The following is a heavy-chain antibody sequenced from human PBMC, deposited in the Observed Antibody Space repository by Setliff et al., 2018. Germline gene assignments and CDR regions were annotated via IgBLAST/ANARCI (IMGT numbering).Heavy chain of an antibody. D-gene: IGHD5-12*01. CDR3: TRGPDGYTYQGAFDI. CDR1: GGSISSSSYY. V-gene: IGHV4-39*07. J-gene: IGHJ3*02. CDR2: INHSGST. Sequence: SETLSLTCTVSGGSISSSSYYWGWIRQPPGKGLEWIGEINHSGSTNYNPSLKSRVTISVDTSKNQFSLKLTAVTAADTAVYYCTRGPDGYTYQGAFDIWGQGTMVTVSS.